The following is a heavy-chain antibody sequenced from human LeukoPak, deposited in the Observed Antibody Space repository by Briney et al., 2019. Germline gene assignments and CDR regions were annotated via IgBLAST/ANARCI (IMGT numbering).Heavy chain of an antibody. CDR1: GYTFTGYY. CDR3: ARGLPAQRYGSGRHNWFDP. V-gene: IGHV1-2*02. Sequence: ASVKVSCKASGYTFTGYYMHWVRQAPGQGLEWMGWINPNSGGTNYAQKFQGRVTMTRDTSISTAYMELSRLRSDGTAVYYCARGLPAQRYGSGRHNWFDPWGQGTLVTVSS. D-gene: IGHD3-10*01. J-gene: IGHJ5*02. CDR2: INPNSGGT.